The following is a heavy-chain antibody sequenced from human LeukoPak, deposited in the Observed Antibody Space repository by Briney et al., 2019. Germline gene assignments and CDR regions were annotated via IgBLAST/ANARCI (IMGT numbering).Heavy chain of an antibody. CDR2: IYYSGST. V-gene: IGHV4-59*12. J-gene: IGHJ4*02. CDR3: AREGYDSSGIDY. D-gene: IGHD3-22*01. CDR1: GGSISSYY. Sequence: SETLSLTCTVSGGSISSYYWSWIRQPPGKGLEWIGYIYYSGSTNYNPSLKSRVTISVDTSKNQFSLKLSSVTAADTAVYYCAREGYDSSGIDYWGQGTLVTVSS.